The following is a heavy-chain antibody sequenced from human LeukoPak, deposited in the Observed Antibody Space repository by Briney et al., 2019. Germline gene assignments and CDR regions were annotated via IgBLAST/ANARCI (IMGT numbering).Heavy chain of an antibody. CDR3: ASVYYDSSGYYWGDAFDI. Sequence: PGGSLRLSCAASGFTFSRYSMNWVRQAPGKGLEWVSSISSSSSYIYYADSVKGRFTISRDNAKNSLYLQMNSLRAEDTAVYYCASVYYDSSGYYWGDAFDIWGQGTMVTVSS. CDR2: ISSSSSYI. CDR1: GFTFSRYS. V-gene: IGHV3-21*01. D-gene: IGHD3-22*01. J-gene: IGHJ3*02.